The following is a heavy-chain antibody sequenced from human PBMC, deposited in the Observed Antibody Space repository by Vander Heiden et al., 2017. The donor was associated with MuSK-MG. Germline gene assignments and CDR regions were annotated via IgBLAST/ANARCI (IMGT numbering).Heavy chain of an antibody. CDR1: GYSFTSYW. V-gene: IGHV5-51*01. Sequence: EVQLVQSGAEVKKPGESLKISCKGSGYSFTSYWIGGVRQMPGKGLEWMGIIYPGDSDTRYSPSFQGQVTISADKSISTAYLQWSSLKASDTAMYYCARHDHRLSSGSYYYYYYMDVWGKGTTVTVSS. J-gene: IGHJ6*03. D-gene: IGHD3-10*01. CDR3: ARHDHRLSSGSYYYYYYMDV. CDR2: IYPGDSDT.